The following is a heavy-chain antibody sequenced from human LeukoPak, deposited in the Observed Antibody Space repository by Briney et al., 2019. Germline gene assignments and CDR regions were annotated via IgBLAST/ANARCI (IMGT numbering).Heavy chain of an antibody. J-gene: IGHJ1*01. D-gene: IGHD3/OR15-3a*01. Sequence: RSSQTLSLTCTVSGASINNGDYYWNWIRQPPGKGLEWIGDIYYSGSTYYNPSLKSRVIISLDTSSNQFSLRLTSVTAADAAVYYCAGGITIFGLRFQHWGQGTLVTVSS. CDR2: IYYSGST. CDR1: GASINNGDYY. CDR3: AGGITIFGLRFQH. V-gene: IGHV4-30-4*08.